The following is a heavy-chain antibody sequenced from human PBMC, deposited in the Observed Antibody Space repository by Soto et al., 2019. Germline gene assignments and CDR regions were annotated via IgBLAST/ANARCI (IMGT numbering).Heavy chain of an antibody. CDR3: ASCNWNYGGYYYYYGMDV. V-gene: IGHV1-69*06. Sequence: QVQLVQSGAEVKKPGSSVKVSCKASGGTFSSYAISWVRQAPGQGLEWMGGIIPIFGTANYAQKFQGRVTITADKSTSSAYMELSSLRSEDTAVYYCASCNWNYGGYYYYYGMDVWGQGTTVTVSS. J-gene: IGHJ6*02. CDR2: IIPIFGTA. CDR1: GGTFSSYA. D-gene: IGHD1-7*01.